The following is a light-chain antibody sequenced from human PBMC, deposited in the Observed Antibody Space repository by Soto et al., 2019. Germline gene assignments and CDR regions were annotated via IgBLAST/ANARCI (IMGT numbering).Light chain of an antibody. Sequence: QSVLTQPPSASGTPGQRVTISCSGSSSNIRSNYVYWYQQLPGTAPKLLIYRNNQRPSGVPDRFSGSKSGTSASLAISGLRSADEADYYCAAWDDSLSGVVFGGGTQLTVL. CDR2: RNN. J-gene: IGLJ2*01. V-gene: IGLV1-47*01. CDR3: AAWDDSLSGVV. CDR1: SSNIRSNY.